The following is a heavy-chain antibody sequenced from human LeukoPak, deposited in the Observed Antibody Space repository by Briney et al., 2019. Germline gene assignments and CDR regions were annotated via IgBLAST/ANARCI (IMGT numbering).Heavy chain of an antibody. V-gene: IGHV3-53*01. CDR3: ARRTGYSYGYHLDY. J-gene: IGHJ4*02. Sequence: GGSLRLSCAASGFTVSSNYMSWVRQAPGKGLEWVSVIYSGGSTYYADSVKGRFTISRDNSKNTLYLQMNSLRAEDTAVYYCARRTGYSYGYHLDYWGQGTLVTVSS. CDR1: GFTVSSNY. CDR2: IYSGGST. D-gene: IGHD5-18*01.